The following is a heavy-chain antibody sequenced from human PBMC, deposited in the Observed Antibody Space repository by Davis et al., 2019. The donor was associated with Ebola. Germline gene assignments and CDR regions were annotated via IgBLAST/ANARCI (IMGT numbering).Heavy chain of an antibody. J-gene: IGHJ5*02. CDR1: GGSISSYY. CDR3: ARGEYYYGSGSIRFDP. D-gene: IGHD3-10*01. V-gene: IGHV4-59*01. Sequence: SETLSLTCTVSGGSISSYYWSWIRQPPGKGLEWIGYIYYSGSTNYNPSLKSRVTISVDTSKNQFSLKLSSVTAADTAVYYCARGEYYYGSGSIRFDPWGQGLLVSVSS. CDR2: IYYSGST.